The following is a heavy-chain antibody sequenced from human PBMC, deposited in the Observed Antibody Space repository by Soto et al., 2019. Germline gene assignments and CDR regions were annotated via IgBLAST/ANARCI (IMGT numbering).Heavy chain of an antibody. Sequence: QVQLVESGGGVVQPGRSLRLSCAASGFTFSSYAMHWVRQAPGKGLERVAVISYDGSNKYYADSVKGRFTISRDNSKNTLYLQMNSLRAEDTAVYYCARDPDYGDYMADDWGQGTLVTVSS. J-gene: IGHJ4*02. D-gene: IGHD4-17*01. CDR3: ARDPDYGDYMADD. CDR2: ISYDGSNK. V-gene: IGHV3-30-3*01. CDR1: GFTFSSYA.